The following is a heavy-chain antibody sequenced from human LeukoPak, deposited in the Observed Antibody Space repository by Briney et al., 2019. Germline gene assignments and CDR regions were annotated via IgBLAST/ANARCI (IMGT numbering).Heavy chain of an antibody. CDR3: ARELEYCSSTSCHKAFDI. CDR2: ICYSGST. V-gene: IGHV4-30-4*01. CDR1: GGSISSGDYY. J-gene: IGHJ3*02. Sequence: PSETLSLTCTVSGGSISSGDYYWSWIRQPPGKGLEWIGYICYSGSTYYNPSLKSRVTISVDTSKNQFSLKLSSVTAADTAVYYCARELEYCSSTSCHKAFDIWGQGTMVTVSS. D-gene: IGHD2-2*01.